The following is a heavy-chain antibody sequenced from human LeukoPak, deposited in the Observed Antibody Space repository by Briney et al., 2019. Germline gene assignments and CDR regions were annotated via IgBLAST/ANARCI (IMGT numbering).Heavy chain of an antibody. CDR1: GVXVNSNRFF. CDR2: IYYSGST. Sequence: SETLSLTCTVSGVXVNSNRFFWSWIRQPPGKRLEWIGYIYYSGSTNYNPSLKSRVTMSVDTSKNQFSLKLSSVTAADTAVYYCARDKDYFDSGGAFDIWGQGTMVTVSS. D-gene: IGHD3-22*01. V-gene: IGHV4-61*01. J-gene: IGHJ3*02. CDR3: ARDKDYFDSGGAFDI.